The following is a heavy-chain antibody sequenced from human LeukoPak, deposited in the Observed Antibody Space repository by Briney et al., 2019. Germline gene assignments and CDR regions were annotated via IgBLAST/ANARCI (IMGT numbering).Heavy chain of an antibody. CDR2: INPNSGGT. D-gene: IGHD3-3*01. J-gene: IGHJ6*02. Sequence: ASVKVSCKASGYTFTGYYMHWVRQAPGQGLEWMGWINPNSGGTNYAQKFQGRVTMTRDTSTSTAYIELRSLRSDDTAVYYCARDSRPIVGLVIGPYYYYGMDVWGQGTAVTVSS. CDR3: ARDSRPIVGLVIGPYYYYGMDV. V-gene: IGHV1-2*02. CDR1: GYTFTGYY.